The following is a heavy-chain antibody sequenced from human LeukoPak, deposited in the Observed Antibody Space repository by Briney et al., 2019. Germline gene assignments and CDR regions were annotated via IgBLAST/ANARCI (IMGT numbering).Heavy chain of an antibody. D-gene: IGHD3-3*01. CDR1: GFTFASYA. Sequence: GGSLRLSCAASGFTFASYAMSWVRQAPGRGLEWVSAISSSGSTIYYADSVKGRFTISRDSAKNSLYLQMNSLRAEDTAVYYCAKSGGYDFWSGYSYYFDYWGQGTLVTVSS. CDR2: ISSSGSTI. V-gene: IGHV3-48*04. J-gene: IGHJ4*02. CDR3: AKSGGYDFWSGYSYYFDY.